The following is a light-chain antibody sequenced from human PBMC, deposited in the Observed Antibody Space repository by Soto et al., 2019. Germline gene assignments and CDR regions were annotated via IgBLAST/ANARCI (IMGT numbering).Light chain of an antibody. V-gene: IGKV3D-15*01. Sequence: EIVMTQSPATLSVSPGERANLSCRASQSVSSDLAWYQQKPGQAPRVLIYGASTRATGIPARFSGSGSGTEFTLTISSLQSEDCAVYYCQQYSDCPRTVGQGTKVDIK. CDR3: QQYSDCPRT. CDR2: GAS. J-gene: IGKJ1*01. CDR1: QSVSSD.